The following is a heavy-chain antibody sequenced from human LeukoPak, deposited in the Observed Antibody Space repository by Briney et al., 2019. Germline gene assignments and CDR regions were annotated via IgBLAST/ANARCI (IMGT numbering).Heavy chain of an antibody. Sequence: GGSLRLSCTASGFTFGRYAMHWLRQAPGKGLEWVAVIAYDGSNKYSADSLKGQGRFTISRDNSKNTLFLEMNSLRPEDTAVYYCAKYAAAGAYDRRSEIDSWGQGTLVTVSS. D-gene: IGHD3-22*01. J-gene: IGHJ4*02. CDR3: AKYAAAGAYDRRSEIDS. V-gene: IGHV3-30*18. CDR2: IAYDGSNK. CDR1: GFTFGRYA.